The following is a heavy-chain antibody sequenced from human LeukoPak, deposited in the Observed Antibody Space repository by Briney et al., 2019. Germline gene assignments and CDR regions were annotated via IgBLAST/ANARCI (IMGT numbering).Heavy chain of an antibody. Sequence: SETLSLTCTVSGGSINIYYWTWIRQPPGKGLEWIGSIYYSGSTYYNPSLKSRVTISVDTSKNQFSLKLSSVTAADTAVYYCARHEWLVRWFDPWGQGTLVTVSS. CDR3: ARHEWLVRWFDP. V-gene: IGHV4-39*01. D-gene: IGHD6-19*01. J-gene: IGHJ5*02. CDR1: GGSINIYY. CDR2: IYYSGST.